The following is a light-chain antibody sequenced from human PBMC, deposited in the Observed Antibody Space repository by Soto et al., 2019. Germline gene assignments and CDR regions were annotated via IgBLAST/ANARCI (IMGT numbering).Light chain of an antibody. CDR3: QKSYSTPIT. CDR2: AAS. Sequence: IQLLQSPSSLSASVGDRFTITCRASQGISSYLAWYQQKPGKAPKLLIYAASTLQSGVPSRFSGSGSGTDFTLTISSLQPEDFATYYCQKSYSTPITFGQGKRLEIK. V-gene: IGKV1-9*01. J-gene: IGKJ5*01. CDR1: QGISSY.